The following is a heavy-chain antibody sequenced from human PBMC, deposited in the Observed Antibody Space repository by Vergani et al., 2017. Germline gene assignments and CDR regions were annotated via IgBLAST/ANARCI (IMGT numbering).Heavy chain of an antibody. D-gene: IGHD3-10*01. J-gene: IGHJ6*02. CDR1: DSSIMTNPY. Sequence: QVQLQESGPGLVKPSETLSLTCDVSDSSIMTNPYWGWFRQSPGKGLEWIGCIHHSGDTHYNSSLKSRVSISFVSSSKFSLSLTSVTAADTAIYYCARHRGSGGFFPSSYFYGMDVWGHGTTVTVSS. V-gene: IGHV4-38-2*01. CDR2: IHHSGDT. CDR3: ARHRGSGGFFPSSYFYGMDV.